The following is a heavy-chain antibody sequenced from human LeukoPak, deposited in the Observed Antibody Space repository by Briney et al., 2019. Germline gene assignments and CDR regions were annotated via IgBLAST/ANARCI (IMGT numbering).Heavy chain of an antibody. D-gene: IGHD3-16*02. CDR1: GGSISSGSYY. V-gene: IGHV4-61*02. Sequence: PSETLSLTCTVSGGSISSGSYYWSWIRQPAGKGLEWIGRIYTSGSTNYNPSLKSRVTISVDSFKNQFSLKLSSVTAADTAVYYCARGRNYDYVWGSYRYTKHFDYWGQGTLVTVSS. CDR3: ARGRNYDYVWGSYRYTKHFDY. J-gene: IGHJ4*02. CDR2: IYTSGST.